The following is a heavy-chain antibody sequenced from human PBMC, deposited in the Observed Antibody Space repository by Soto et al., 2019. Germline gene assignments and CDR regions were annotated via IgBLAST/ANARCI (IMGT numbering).Heavy chain of an antibody. V-gene: IGHV1-46*01. CDR1: GYTFTSYY. CDR2: FNPSGDST. Sequence: QVQLVQSGAEVKKPGASVKVSCKASGYTFTSYYMHWVRQAPGQGLEWMGIFNPSGDSTGYAQKFLGRVTMTRDTSTSTVYMELSSLRSEDTAVYYCARVVAGGGYFDYWGQGTLVTVSS. D-gene: IGHD6-25*01. J-gene: IGHJ4*02. CDR3: ARVVAGGGYFDY.